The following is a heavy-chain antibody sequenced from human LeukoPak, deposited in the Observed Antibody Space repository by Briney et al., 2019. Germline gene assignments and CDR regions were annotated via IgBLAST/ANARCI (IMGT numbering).Heavy chain of an antibody. CDR2: SSNGGST. Sequence: PGGSLRLSCSASGFTFRTYGMHWVRQAPGQRLEYVSASSNGGSTYYADSVKGRFTVSRDNSKNMLYLQMNSLRAEDTAVYYCVKDKYPVVVAATLDYWGQGILVTVSS. J-gene: IGHJ4*02. CDR1: GFTFRTYG. CDR3: VKDKYPVVVAATLDY. D-gene: IGHD2-15*01. V-gene: IGHV3-64D*09.